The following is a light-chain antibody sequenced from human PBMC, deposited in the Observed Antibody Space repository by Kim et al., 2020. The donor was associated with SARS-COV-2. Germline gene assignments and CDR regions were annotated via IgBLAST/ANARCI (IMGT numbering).Light chain of an antibody. CDR2: EVS. V-gene: IGLV2-8*01. Sequence: QSALTQPPSPSGSPGQSFTISCTGTSSDVGGYNYVSWYQQHPGKAPKLMIYEVSKRPSGVPDRFSGSKSGNTASLTVSGLQTEDEADYYCSSYAGSNNVFGTGTKVTVL. J-gene: IGLJ1*01. CDR3: SSYAGSNNV. CDR1: SSDVGGYNY.